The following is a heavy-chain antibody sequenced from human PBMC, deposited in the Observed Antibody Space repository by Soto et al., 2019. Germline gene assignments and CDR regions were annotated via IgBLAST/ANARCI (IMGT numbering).Heavy chain of an antibody. CDR1: GFTVSSNY. D-gene: IGHD3-22*01. J-gene: IGHJ6*02. CDR3: ARDNYYDSSGMDV. V-gene: IGHV3-53*02. Sequence: EVQLVETGGGLIQPGGSLRLSCAASGFTVSSNYMSWVRQAPGKGLEWVSVIYSGGSTYYADCVKGRFTISRDNSKNTLYLQMNSLRAEDTAVYYCARDNYYDSSGMDVWGQGTTVTVSS. CDR2: IYSGGST.